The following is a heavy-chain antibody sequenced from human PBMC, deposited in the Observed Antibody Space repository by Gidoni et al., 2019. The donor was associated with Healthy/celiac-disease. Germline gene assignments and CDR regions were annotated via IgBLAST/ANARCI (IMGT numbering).Heavy chain of an antibody. D-gene: IGHD1-7*01. Sequence: QVQLVEAGGGVVQPGRSLRLSCAASGCTFSSYGMHWVRQAPGKGLEWVAVISYDGSNKYYADSVKGRFTISRDNSKNTLYLQMNSLRAEDTAVYYCAKMHGTPSPNYWGQGTLVTVSS. CDR2: ISYDGSNK. CDR1: GCTFSSYG. V-gene: IGHV3-30*18. CDR3: AKMHGTPSPNY. J-gene: IGHJ4*02.